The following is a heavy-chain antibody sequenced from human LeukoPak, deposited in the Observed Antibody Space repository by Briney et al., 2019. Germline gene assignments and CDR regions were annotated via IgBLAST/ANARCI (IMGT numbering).Heavy chain of an antibody. D-gene: IGHD6-13*01. Sequence: GGSLRLSCAASGFTFSSYSMNWVRRAPGKGLEWVSYISSSSSTIYYADSVKGRFTISRDNAKNSLYLQMNSLRAEDTAVYYCARESGDSSWYLYRIYYYYYMDVWGKGTTVTVSS. J-gene: IGHJ6*03. CDR2: ISSSSSTI. CDR1: GFTFSSYS. CDR3: ARESGDSSWYLYRIYYYYYMDV. V-gene: IGHV3-48*01.